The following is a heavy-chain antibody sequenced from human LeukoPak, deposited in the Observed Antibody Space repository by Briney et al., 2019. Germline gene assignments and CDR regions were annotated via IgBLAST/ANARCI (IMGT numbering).Heavy chain of an antibody. CDR2: INSDGSTT. V-gene: IGHV3-74*01. CDR3: GKAMATSSVGIYWFDP. D-gene: IGHD5-24*01. J-gene: IGHJ5*02. Sequence: GGSLRLSCAASGFTFSNYWMYWVRQAPGKGLVWVSRINSDGSTTSYADSVKGRFTISRDNAKNTLYLQMNSLRAEDTAVYYCGKAMATSSVGIYWFDPWGEGTLVGVSS. CDR1: GFTFSNYW.